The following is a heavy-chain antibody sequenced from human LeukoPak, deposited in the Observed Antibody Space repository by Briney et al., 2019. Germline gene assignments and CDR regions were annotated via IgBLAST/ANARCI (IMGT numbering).Heavy chain of an antibody. D-gene: IGHD4-17*01. CDR1: GGSISNYY. Sequence: SETLSLTCTVSGGSISNYYWSWIRQPPEKGLEWIGYIYYSRSTNYNPSLKSRLTISVDTSKNQFSLKLSSVTAADTAVYYCARSYGDYITGAYAFDVWGQGTMVTVS. CDR2: IYYSRST. V-gene: IGHV4-59*08. J-gene: IGHJ3*01. CDR3: ARSYGDYITGAYAFDV.